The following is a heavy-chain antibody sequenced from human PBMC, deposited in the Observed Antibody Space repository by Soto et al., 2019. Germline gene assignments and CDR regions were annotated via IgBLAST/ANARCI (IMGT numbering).Heavy chain of an antibody. CDR3: AKDYYDSSGYYYQLDGGSYFDY. CDR1: GFTFSSYG. CDR2: ISYDGSNK. V-gene: IGHV3-30*18. J-gene: IGHJ4*02. D-gene: IGHD3-22*01. Sequence: PGGSLRLSCAASGFTFSSYGMHWVRQAPGKGLEWVAVISYDGSNKYYADSVKGRFTTSRDNSKNTLYLQMNSLRAEDTAVYYCAKDYYDSSGYYYQLDGGSYFDYWGQGTLVTVSS.